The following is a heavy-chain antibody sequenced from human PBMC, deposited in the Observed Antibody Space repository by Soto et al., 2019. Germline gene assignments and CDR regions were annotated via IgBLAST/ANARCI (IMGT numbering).Heavy chain of an antibody. D-gene: IGHD6-19*01. J-gene: IGHJ4*02. CDR2: FDPEDGEP. CDR1: GYTLTELS. Sequence: ASVKVSCKVSGYTLTELSMHWVRQAPGKGLEWMGGFDPEDGEPIYAQKFQGRVTMTEDTSTDTAYMELRSLRSEDTVVYYCATELSSGWYNFDYWGQGTLVTVSS. V-gene: IGHV1-24*01. CDR3: ATELSSGWYNFDY.